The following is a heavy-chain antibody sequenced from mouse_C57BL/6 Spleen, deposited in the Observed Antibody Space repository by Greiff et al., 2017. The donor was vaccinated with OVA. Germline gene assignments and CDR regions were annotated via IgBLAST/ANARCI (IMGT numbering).Heavy chain of an antibody. CDR1: GYTFTSYW. V-gene: IGHV1-64*01. CDR3: ARGGDYDDAMDY. D-gene: IGHD2-4*01. Sequence: QVQLKESGAELVKPGASVKLSCKASGYTFTSYWMHWVKQRPGQGLEWIGMIHPNSGSTNYNEKFKSKATLTVDKSSSTAYMQLSSLTSEDSAVYYCARGGDYDDAMDYWGQGTSVTVSS. CDR2: IHPNSGST. J-gene: IGHJ4*01.